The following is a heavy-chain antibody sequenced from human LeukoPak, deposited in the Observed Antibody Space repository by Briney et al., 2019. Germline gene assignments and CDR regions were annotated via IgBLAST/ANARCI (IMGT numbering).Heavy chain of an antibody. CDR1: GGSISCYY. D-gene: IGHD2-2*01. V-gene: IGHV4-4*07. J-gene: IGHJ6*02. Sequence: PSETLSLTRTVSGGSISCYYWSGNRQPAGKGLEWIGRSGSSGSTNYNPSHKSRVTLSVDTSKNQFSLKLSSVTAADTAVYYWARDLGGYCSSTSCPYYYYGMDVWGQGTTVTVSS. CDR2: SGSSGST. CDR3: ARDLGGYCSSTSCPYYYYGMDV.